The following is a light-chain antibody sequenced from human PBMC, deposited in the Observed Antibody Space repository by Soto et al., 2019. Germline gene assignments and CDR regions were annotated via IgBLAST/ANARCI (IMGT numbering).Light chain of an antibody. J-gene: IGKJ1*01. CDR3: QQYDTSPRT. CDR1: QSVSSNY. CDR2: GAS. V-gene: IGKV3-20*01. Sequence: EVMLTQSPGTLSLSPGERATLSCRASQSVSSNYLAWYQQKSGQAPRLLIYGASNRATGIPDRFSGSGSGTTSPPPIRRREPEDFAFYSCQQYDTSPRTFGQGPKVKLK.